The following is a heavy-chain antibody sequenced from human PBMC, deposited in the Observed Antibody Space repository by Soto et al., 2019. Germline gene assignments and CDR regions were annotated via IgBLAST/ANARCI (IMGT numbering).Heavy chain of an antibody. V-gene: IGHV3-30-3*01. CDR2: ISYDGSNK. D-gene: IGHD3-9*01. CDR3: ARDQDVLRYFDWLTAGGLLGY. Sequence: PWGSLRLSCAASGFTFSSYAMHWVRQAPGKGLEWVAVISYDGSNKYYADSVKGRFTISRDNSKNTLYLQMNSLRAEDTAVYYCARDQDVLRYFDWLTAGGLLGYWGQGTLVTVSS. CDR1: GFTFSSYA. J-gene: IGHJ4*02.